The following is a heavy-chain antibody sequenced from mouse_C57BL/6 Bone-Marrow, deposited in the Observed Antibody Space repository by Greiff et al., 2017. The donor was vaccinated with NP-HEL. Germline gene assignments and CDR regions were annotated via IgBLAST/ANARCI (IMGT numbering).Heavy chain of an antibody. CDR2: ILPGSGST. Sequence: VQLVESGAELMKPGASVKLSCKATGYTFTGYWIEWIGEILPGSGSTNYNEKFKGKATFTADTSSNTAYMQLSSLTTEDSALYYCARDGYYGFAYWGQGTLVTVSA. CDR1: GYTFTGYW. V-gene: IGHV1-9*01. CDR3: ARDGYYGFAY. J-gene: IGHJ3*01. D-gene: IGHD2-3*01.